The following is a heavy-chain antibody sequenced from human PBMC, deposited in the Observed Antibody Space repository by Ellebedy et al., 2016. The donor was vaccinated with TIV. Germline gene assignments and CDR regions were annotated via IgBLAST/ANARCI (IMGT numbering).Heavy chain of an antibody. D-gene: IGHD2-21*01. Sequence: AASVKVSCKASGYTFSNYGITWVRQAPGQGLEWVGWITAYNGNTYYAQNFQGRLTMTTDTSTNTAYMDLGRLTSGDTAVYFCARERMTVVMPEAFDLWGQGTSVTVSS. CDR2: ITAYNGNT. J-gene: IGHJ3*01. CDR1: GYTFSNYG. CDR3: ARERMTVVMPEAFDL. V-gene: IGHV1-18*01.